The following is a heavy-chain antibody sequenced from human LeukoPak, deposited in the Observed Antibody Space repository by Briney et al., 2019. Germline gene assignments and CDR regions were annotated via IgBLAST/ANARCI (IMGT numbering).Heavy chain of an antibody. CDR1: GFTFSSYS. CDR3: ARDRNGAFDI. J-gene: IGHJ3*02. D-gene: IGHD2-8*01. CDR2: ISSSSTYI. Sequence: GGSLRLSCAASGFTFSSYSMNWVRQAPGKGLEWVSSISSSSTYIYYADSVKGRFTISRDNAKNSLYLQMNSLRAEDTAVYYCARDRNGAFDIWGQGTMVTVSS. V-gene: IGHV3-21*01.